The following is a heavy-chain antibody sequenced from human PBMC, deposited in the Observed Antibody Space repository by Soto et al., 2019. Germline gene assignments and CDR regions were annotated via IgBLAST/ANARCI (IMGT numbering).Heavy chain of an antibody. J-gene: IGHJ6*02. D-gene: IGHD2-15*01. V-gene: IGHV4-4*02. CDR2: ISQSGTT. Sequence: SETLSLTCAVSGASISSDNRWIWVRQPPGEGLEWIGEISQSGTTKYNPSLASRVTISVDKSKNQFSLRLTSMTAADTAVYYCAKKVPAALRLYYFFGLDVWGQGTTVTVSS. CDR3: AKKVPAALRLYYFFGLDV. CDR1: GASISSDNR.